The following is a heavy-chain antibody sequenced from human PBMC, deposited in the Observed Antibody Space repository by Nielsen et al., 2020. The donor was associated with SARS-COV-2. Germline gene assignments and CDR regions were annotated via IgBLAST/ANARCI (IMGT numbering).Heavy chain of an antibody. Sequence: GESLKIPCTASGFALSAYGMDWVRQGSGRGLEWLAHIRMSDGATQYADPVRGRFTISRDNAKNSLYLQMNRLRDEDTAVYFCAKELEVCCHYMDVWGKGATVTVSS. CDR2: IRMSDGAT. CDR3: AKELEVCCHYMDV. V-gene: IGHV3-48*02. D-gene: IGHD5/OR15-5a*01. J-gene: IGHJ6*03. CDR1: GFALSAYG.